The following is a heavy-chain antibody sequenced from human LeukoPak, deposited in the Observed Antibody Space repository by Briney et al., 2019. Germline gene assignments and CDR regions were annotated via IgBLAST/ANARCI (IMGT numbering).Heavy chain of an antibody. CDR1: GFTLGIFI. J-gene: IGHJ6*03. Sequence: GGSLRLFCAASGFTLGIFIKMCLRQATGEAGECVSYISSGSSTIDYDDSVKGRFTISRDNAKNSLYLKMNSLRAEDTAVYYCARELSLRYMVTNMYVWGKLTTVFV. CDR2: ISSGSSTI. V-gene: IGHV3-48*04. CDR3: ARELSLRYMVTNMYV. D-gene: IGHD5-18*01.